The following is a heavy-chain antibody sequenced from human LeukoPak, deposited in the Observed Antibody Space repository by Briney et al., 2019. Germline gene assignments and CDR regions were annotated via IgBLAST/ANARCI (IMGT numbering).Heavy chain of an antibody. CDR3: ARGNDLLWLFADS. CDR2: MHHGGRT. CDR1: AGSFTAYY. D-gene: IGHD3-10*01. V-gene: IGHV4-34*01. J-gene: IGHJ4*02. Sequence: PSETLSLTCGVYAGSFTAYYWTWIRQPPGNWLEWIGEMHHGGRTIYNPCLTSRVTVSMDTSRNQFSLKLSSVTAADTAFYYCARGNDLLWLFADSGGQGTLVTVST.